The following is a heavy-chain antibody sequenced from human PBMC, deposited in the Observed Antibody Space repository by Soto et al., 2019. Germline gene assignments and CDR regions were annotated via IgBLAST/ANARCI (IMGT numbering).Heavy chain of an antibody. Sequence: GGSLRLSCAASGFTFSSYWMHWVRQAPGKGLVWVSRINSDGSSTSYADSVKGRFTISRDNAKNTLYLQMNSLRAEDTAVYYCARDRVWRGRGYSGNDAFDIWGQGTMVTVSS. D-gene: IGHD5-12*01. CDR3: ARDRVWRGRGYSGNDAFDI. CDR1: GFTFSSYW. V-gene: IGHV3-74*01. CDR2: INSDGSST. J-gene: IGHJ3*02.